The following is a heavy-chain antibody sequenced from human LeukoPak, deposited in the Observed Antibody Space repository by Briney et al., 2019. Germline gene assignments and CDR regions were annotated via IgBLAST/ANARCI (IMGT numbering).Heavy chain of an antibody. Sequence: PSETLSPTCTVSGGSISSYYWSWIRQPAGKGLEWIGRVYSDGRNYNPSLESRVTMSVDMPKNYFSLKLNSVTAADTAVYYCARGIYGDYGLGYWGQGILVTVSS. D-gene: IGHD4-17*01. J-gene: IGHJ4*02. V-gene: IGHV4-4*07. CDR1: GGSISSYY. CDR3: ARGIYGDYGLGY. CDR2: VYSDGR.